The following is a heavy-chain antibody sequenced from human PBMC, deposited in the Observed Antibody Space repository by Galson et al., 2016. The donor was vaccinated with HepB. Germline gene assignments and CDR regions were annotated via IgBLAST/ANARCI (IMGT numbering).Heavy chain of an antibody. Sequence: SETLSLTCTVSGGSVTASPYYHAWIRQPPGKGLEWIGTLSYSGSAYYNPSLKSHFTISMGASRNQFSLQLTSVTAADTAVYYCARLFASGRKYDAFDIWGQWTVVTVSS. J-gene: IGHJ3*02. CDR3: ARLFASGRKYDAFDI. CDR2: LSYSGSA. D-gene: IGHD3-10*01. V-gene: IGHV4-39*01. CDR1: GGSVTASPYY.